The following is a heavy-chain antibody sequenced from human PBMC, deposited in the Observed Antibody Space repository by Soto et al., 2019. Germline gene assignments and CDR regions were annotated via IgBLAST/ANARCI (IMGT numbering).Heavy chain of an antibody. CDR2: ISGSGVST. D-gene: IGHD2-21*02. CDR1: GFTFSSYA. J-gene: IGHJ3*02. Sequence: GGSLRLSCAAYGFTFSSYAMSWVRQAPGKGLEWVSGISGSGVSTHYADSVKGRFTISRDNSKNTLYLQMNSLRAEDTAVYYCARYIVVVTATYAFDIWGQGTMVTVSS. CDR3: ARYIVVVTATYAFDI. V-gene: IGHV3-23*01.